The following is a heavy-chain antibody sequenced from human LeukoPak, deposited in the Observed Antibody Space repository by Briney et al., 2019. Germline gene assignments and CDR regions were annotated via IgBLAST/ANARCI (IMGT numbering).Heavy chain of an antibody. Sequence: SETLSLTCAVYGGSFSGYYWRWIRQPPGKGLEWIGEINHSGRTNYNPSLKSRVTIAVDTSKNQFSLKVSSVTAADTAVYYCARGVGLRSDFDIWGQGTMVTVSS. CDR3: ARGVGLRSDFDI. V-gene: IGHV4-34*01. D-gene: IGHD3-3*01. CDR1: GGSFSGYY. J-gene: IGHJ3*02. CDR2: INHSGRT.